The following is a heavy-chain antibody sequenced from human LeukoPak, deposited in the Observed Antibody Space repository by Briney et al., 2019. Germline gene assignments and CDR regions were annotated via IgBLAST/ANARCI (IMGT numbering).Heavy chain of an antibody. CDR2: ITNSGGST. D-gene: IGHD2-2*01. Sequence: AGGSLRLSCAASGFTFSSYAMTWVRQAPGKGLGWVSAITNSGGSTYYVGSVKGRFTISRDNSKNTLYLQMNSLRADDTAVYYCAKLSSSSFPRRYFDLWGRGTLVTVSS. V-gene: IGHV3-23*01. J-gene: IGHJ2*01. CDR1: GFTFSSYA. CDR3: AKLSSSSFPRRYFDL.